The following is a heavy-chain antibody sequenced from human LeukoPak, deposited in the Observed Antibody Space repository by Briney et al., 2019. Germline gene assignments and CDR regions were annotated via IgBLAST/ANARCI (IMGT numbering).Heavy chain of an antibody. V-gene: IGHV1-69*05. J-gene: IGHJ4*02. CDR1: GGTFSSYA. D-gene: IGHD5-24*01. Sequence: SVKVSCKASGGTFSSYAISWVRQAPGQGLEWMGGIIPIFGTANYAQKFQGRVTITTDESTSTAYMELSSLRSEDTAVYYCATEGRWQPAHFDYWGQGTLVTVSS. CDR3: ATEGRWQPAHFDY. CDR2: IIPIFGTA.